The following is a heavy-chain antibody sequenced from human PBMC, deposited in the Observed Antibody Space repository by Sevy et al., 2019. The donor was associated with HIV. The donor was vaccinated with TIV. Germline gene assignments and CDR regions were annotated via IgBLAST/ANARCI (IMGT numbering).Heavy chain of an antibody. J-gene: IGHJ4*02. CDR3: AKDDYYGSGSPSGY. Sequence: GGSLRLSCAASGFTFSSYAMSWVRQAPGKGLEWVSAISGSGGSTYYADSVKGRFTISRDNSKNTRYRQMNSLRAEDTAVYYCAKDDYYGSGSPSGYWGQGTLVTVSS. V-gene: IGHV3-23*01. CDR1: GFTFSSYA. CDR2: ISGSGGST. D-gene: IGHD3-10*01.